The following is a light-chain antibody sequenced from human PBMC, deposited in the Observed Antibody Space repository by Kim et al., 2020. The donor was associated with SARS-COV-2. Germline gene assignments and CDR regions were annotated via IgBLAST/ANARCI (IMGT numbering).Light chain of an antibody. CDR2: WAS. J-gene: IGKJ1*01. Sequence: DIVMTQSPDSLAVSLGERATINCKSSQSVLYSSNNKNYLAWYQQKPGQPPNLLIYWASTRESGVPDRFSGSGSGTDFTLTISSLQAEDVAVYYCQQYSNTPQTFGQGTKVDIK. V-gene: IGKV4-1*01. CDR1: QSVLYSSNNKNY. CDR3: QQYSNTPQT.